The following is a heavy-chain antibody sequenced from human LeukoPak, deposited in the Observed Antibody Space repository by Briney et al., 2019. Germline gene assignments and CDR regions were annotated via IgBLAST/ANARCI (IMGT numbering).Heavy chain of an antibody. CDR3: AKGGEQWLGWVGDY. D-gene: IGHD6-19*01. CDR1: GLTFSSYG. J-gene: IGHJ4*02. Sequence: GGSLRLSCAASGLTFSSYGMHWVRQAPGKGLEWVAVISYDGSNKYYADSVKGRFTISRDNSKNTLYLQMNSLRAEDTAVYYCAKGGEQWLGWVGDYWGQGTLVTVSS. CDR2: ISYDGSNK. V-gene: IGHV3-30*18.